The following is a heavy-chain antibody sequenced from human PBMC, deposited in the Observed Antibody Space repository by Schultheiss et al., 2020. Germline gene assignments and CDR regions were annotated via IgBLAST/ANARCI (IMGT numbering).Heavy chain of an antibody. V-gene: IGHV3-23*01. CDR1: GFTFSSYA. J-gene: IGHJ4*02. CDR3: AKEQIPASSGWYYFDY. CDR2: ICGSGGST. D-gene: IGHD3-22*01. Sequence: GESLKISCAASGFTFSSYAMSWVRQAPGKGLEWVSAICGSGGSTYYADSVKGRFTISRDNSKNTLYLQMNSLRAEDTAVYYCAKEQIPASSGWYYFDYWGQGTLVTVSS.